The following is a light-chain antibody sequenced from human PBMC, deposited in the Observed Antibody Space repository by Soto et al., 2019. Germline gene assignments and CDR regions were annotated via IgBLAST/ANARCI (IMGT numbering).Light chain of an antibody. CDR1: TSNIGSNH. J-gene: IGLJ2*01. Sequence: QSVLTQPPSASGTPGQGVTISCSGSTSNIGSNHVNWYQHLPGTAPKLLIYRTDQRPSGVPDRFSGSKSGTSAFLAISGLRSEDEADYYCATWDDSLVFGGGTKLTVL. CDR2: RTD. V-gene: IGLV1-47*01. CDR3: ATWDDSLV.